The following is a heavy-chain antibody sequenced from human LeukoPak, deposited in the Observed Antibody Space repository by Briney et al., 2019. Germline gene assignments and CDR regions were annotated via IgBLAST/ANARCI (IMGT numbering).Heavy chain of an antibody. Sequence: SETLSLTCTVSGGSISSYYWSRIRQPPGKGLEWIGYIYYSGSTNYNPSLKSRVTISVDTSKNQFSLKLSSVTAADTAVYYCARGKVAFDIWGQGTMVTVSS. V-gene: IGHV4-59*01. CDR1: GGSISSYY. CDR3: ARGKVAFDI. CDR2: IYYSGST. J-gene: IGHJ3*02.